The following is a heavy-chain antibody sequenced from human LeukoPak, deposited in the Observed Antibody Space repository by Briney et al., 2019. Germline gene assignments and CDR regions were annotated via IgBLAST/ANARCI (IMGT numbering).Heavy chain of an antibody. V-gene: IGHV4-59*08. CDR2: ISYSGRT. CDR1: GDSISSYY. Sequence: PSETLSLTCTVSGDSISSYYWSWIRQPPGKGLEWIGYISYSGRTNYNPSLESRVTISVDTSKNQFSLKLSSVTAADTAVYYCASIPPAVAGYFDYWGQGTLVTVSS. J-gene: IGHJ4*02. D-gene: IGHD6-19*01. CDR3: ASIPPAVAGYFDY.